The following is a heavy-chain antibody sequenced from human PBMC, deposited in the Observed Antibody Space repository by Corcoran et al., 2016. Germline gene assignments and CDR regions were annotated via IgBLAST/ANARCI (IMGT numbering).Heavy chain of an antibody. J-gene: IGHJ4*02. CDR2: IDAGNGRT. Sequence: QVPLVQSGAEVENPGASVKISCKASGYIFKNFAVHWVRQAPGQRLEWMAWIDAGNGRTKYSQRFQDRLTITRDTSANTAYMELSSLRSEETAVYYCARGRWGSSSVLYYLDCWGQGTLVTVSS. D-gene: IGHD6-6*01. CDR1: GYIFKNFA. CDR3: ARGRWGSSSVLYYLDC. V-gene: IGHV1-3*01.